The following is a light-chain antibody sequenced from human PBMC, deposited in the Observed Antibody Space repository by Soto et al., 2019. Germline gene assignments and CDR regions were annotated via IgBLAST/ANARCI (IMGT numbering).Light chain of an antibody. CDR3: QQYDNLPYS. Sequence: DIQMTQSPSSLSASVGDRVTITCQATQDITNYLNWYQQKPGKVPKLLIYDASNLEPGVPSRFSGSGSGTDFTFTISCLQPEDIATYDCQQYDNLPYSFGKGTKLEIK. J-gene: IGKJ2*01. CDR1: QDITNY. CDR2: DAS. V-gene: IGKV1-33*01.